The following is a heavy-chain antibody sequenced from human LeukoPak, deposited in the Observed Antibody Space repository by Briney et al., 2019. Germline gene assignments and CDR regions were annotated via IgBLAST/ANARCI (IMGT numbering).Heavy chain of an antibody. CDR1: GGSISSSNW. V-gene: IGHV4-4*02. CDR3: ARAGSGVHDAFDI. D-gene: IGHD3-10*01. CDR2: IYHSGST. Sequence: PSETLSLTCAVSGGSISSSNWWSWVRQPPGKGLEWIGEIYHSGSTNYNPSLKSRVTISVDKSKNQFSLKLSSVTAADTAVYYCARAGSGVHDAFDIWGQGTMVTVSS. J-gene: IGHJ3*02.